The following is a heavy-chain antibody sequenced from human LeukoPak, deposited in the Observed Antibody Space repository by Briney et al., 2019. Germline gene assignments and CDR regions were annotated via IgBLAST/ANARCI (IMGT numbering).Heavy chain of an antibody. D-gene: IGHD2/OR15-2a*01. CDR2: ISGSDGST. V-gene: IGHV3-23*01. CDR3: AKAGNIRFDY. CDR1: GFTFSSYA. J-gene: IGHJ4*02. Sequence: GGSLRLSCAASGFTFSSYAMSWVRQAPGKGLECVSSISGSDGSTYYADSVKGRFAISRDNSKNTLYLQMNSLRAEDTAVYYCAKAGNIRFDYWGQGTLVTVSS.